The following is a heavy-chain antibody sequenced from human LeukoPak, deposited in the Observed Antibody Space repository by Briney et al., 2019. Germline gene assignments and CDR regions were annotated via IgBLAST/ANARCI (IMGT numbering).Heavy chain of an antibody. V-gene: IGHV4-59*01. Sequence: SEPLSLTCSVSGRSNSRYYWSWIRHPPGKGLEWIGYIYYSGSTNYNPSLKSRVTISVDTSKKQFSLKLRYVTAADTAVYYCARTLEGLWIVDYWGQGTLVTVSS. J-gene: IGHJ4*02. CDR3: ARTLEGLWIVDY. CDR2: IYYSGST. D-gene: IGHD3-10*01. CDR1: GRSNSRYY.